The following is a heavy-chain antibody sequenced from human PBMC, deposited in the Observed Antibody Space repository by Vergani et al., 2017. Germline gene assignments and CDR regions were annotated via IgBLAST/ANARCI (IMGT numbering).Heavy chain of an antibody. CDR1: RFTFSTYG. V-gene: IGHV3-30*02. CDR2: IRYDGSNK. D-gene: IGHD2/OR15-2a*01. J-gene: IGHJ6*02. CDR3: ANSVIAGNVGVAYFGMDV. Sequence: QVQLVESGGGVVQPGGSLRLSCAASRFTFSTYGMHWVRQAPGEGLEWVAFIRYDGSNKFYVDSVKGRFTISRDNSENTLYLQMSGLRAEDTAVYYCANSVIAGNVGVAYFGMDVWGRGTTVTVSS.